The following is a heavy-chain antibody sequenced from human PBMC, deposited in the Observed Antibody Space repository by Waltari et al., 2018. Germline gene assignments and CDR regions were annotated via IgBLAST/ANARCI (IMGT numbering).Heavy chain of an antibody. CDR1: GGSVSGYY. D-gene: IGHD3-10*01. Sequence: QVQLQQWGAGLLKPSEPLSLTCAVYGGSVSGYYWIWIRQSPGKGLEWIGEINHSGGSNYNPSLKSRVTISGDTSKNQLSLKLSSVTAADTAVYYCVRGRGVGRGVFAYWGQGTLVAVSS. CDR2: INHSGGS. J-gene: IGHJ4*02. CDR3: VRGRGVGRGVFAY. V-gene: IGHV4-34*01.